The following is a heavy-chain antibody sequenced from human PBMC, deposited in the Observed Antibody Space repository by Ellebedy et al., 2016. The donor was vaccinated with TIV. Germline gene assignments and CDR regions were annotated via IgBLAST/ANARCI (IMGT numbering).Heavy chain of an antibody. V-gene: IGHV3-23*01. CDR2: ISGSGGST. D-gene: IGHD4-11*01. J-gene: IGHJ4*02. CDR3: AKGGTRHSTVTPIDY. Sequence: GESLKISCAASGFTFGSYAVTWVRQAPGKGLEWVSAISGSGGSTYYADSVEGRFTISRDNSKNTLYLQMNSLRAEGTAVYYCAKGGTRHSTVTPIDYWGQGTLVTVSS. CDR1: GFTFGSYA.